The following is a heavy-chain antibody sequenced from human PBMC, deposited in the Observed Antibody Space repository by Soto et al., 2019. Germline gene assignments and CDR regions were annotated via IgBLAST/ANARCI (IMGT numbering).Heavy chain of an antibody. CDR3: AKGYYSGYDLAYFDY. CDR2: ISGSGDNT. CDR1: GFTVSSSY. J-gene: IGHJ4*02. D-gene: IGHD5-12*01. V-gene: IGHV3-23*01. Sequence: PGGSLRLSCAASGFTVSSSYLTWVRQAAGKGLEWVSAISGSGDNTYYADSVKGRFTISRDNSKNTLYLQLNSLRAEDTAVYYCAKGYYSGYDLAYFDYWGQGTLVTVSS.